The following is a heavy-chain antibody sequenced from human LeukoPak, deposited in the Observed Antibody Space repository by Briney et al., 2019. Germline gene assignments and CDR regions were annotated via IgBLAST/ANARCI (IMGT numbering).Heavy chain of an antibody. CDR2: IYTGGTT. V-gene: IGHV3-53*01. CDR1: GFTVSGSY. CDR3: ARAPPDYGDFYFDY. D-gene: IGHD4-17*01. Sequence: QPGGSLRLSCAASGFTVSGSYMSWVRQAPGKGLEWVSIIYTGGTTYYADSVKGRFTISRDNAKNSLYLQMNSLRAEDTAVYYCARAPPDYGDFYFDYWGQGTLVTVSS. J-gene: IGHJ4*02.